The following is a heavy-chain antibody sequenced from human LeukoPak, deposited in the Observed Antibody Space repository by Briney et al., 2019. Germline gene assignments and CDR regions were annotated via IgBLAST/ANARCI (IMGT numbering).Heavy chain of an antibody. D-gene: IGHD3-22*01. CDR3: ARTYYHDGSGFYPDY. V-gene: IGHV3-30*03. CDR2: IAYDGSNK. J-gene: IGHJ4*02. CDR1: GFTFSSYG. Sequence: GRSLRLSCAASGFTFSSYGMHWVRQAPGKGLEWVAIIAYDGSNKYYADSVRGRFTISRDNSKHTLYLHMSSLRGEDTAVYYCARTYYHDGSGFYPDYWGQGTLVTVSS.